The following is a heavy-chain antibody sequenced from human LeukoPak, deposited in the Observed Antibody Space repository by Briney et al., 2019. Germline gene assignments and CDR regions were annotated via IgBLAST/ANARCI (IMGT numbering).Heavy chain of an antibody. D-gene: IGHD4-17*01. CDR2: LSSSASAI. Sequence: PGGSLRLSCTASGFTFSSYEMNWVRQAPGKGLEWVSFLSSSASAIFYADSVKGLFTISRDNIKNSLYLQMNSLRAEDTAGNYCARWGGYGDYLYFDYWGQGTLVTVSS. CDR1: GFTFSSYE. CDR3: ARWGGYGDYLYFDY. V-gene: IGHV3-48*03. J-gene: IGHJ4*02.